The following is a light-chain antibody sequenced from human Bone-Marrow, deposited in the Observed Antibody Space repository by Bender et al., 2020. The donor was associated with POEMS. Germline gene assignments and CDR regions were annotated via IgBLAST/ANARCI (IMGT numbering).Light chain of an antibody. CDR3: QSYDNSLGGWV. Sequence: QSALTQPHSVSGSPGQSVAISCTGTSSDFADYKYVSWYQQHPGKAPKLIIDAVSRRPSGVPYRFSGSKSGNTASLTISGLQAEDEADYYCQSYDNSLGGWVFGGGTKLTVL. V-gene: IGLV2-11*01. J-gene: IGLJ3*02. CDR2: AVS. CDR1: SSDFADYKY.